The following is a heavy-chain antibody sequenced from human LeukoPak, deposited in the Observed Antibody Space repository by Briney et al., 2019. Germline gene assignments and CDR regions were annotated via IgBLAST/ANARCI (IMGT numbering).Heavy chain of an antibody. D-gene: IGHD5-12*01. CDR1: GFTFSSYA. Sequence: GGSLRLSCAASGFTFSSYAMHWVRQAPGKGLEYVSAISSNGGSTYYANSVKGRFTISRDNSKNTLYLQMGSLRAEDMAVYYCARLGKWPDYYYYGMDVWGQGTTVTVSS. V-gene: IGHV3-64*01. J-gene: IGHJ6*02. CDR3: ARLGKWPDYYYYGMDV. CDR2: ISSNGGST.